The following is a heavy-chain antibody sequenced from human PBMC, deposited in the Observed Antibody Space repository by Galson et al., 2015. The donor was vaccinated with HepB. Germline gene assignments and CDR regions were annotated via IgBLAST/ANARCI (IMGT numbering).Heavy chain of an antibody. Sequence: SLRLSCAASGFTFSSYWMSWVRQTPGKGLEWVANIKQDGSEKYYVDSVKGRFTISRDNAKNSLYLQMNSLRAEDTAVYYCARDREYQLPSDAFDIWGQGTMVTVSS. CDR2: IKQDGSEK. D-gene: IGHD2-2*01. V-gene: IGHV3-7*03. CDR3: ARDREYQLPSDAFDI. CDR1: GFTFSSYW. J-gene: IGHJ3*02.